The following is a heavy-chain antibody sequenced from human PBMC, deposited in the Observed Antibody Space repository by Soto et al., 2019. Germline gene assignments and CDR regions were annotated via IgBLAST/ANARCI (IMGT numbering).Heavy chain of an antibody. Sequence: EVQVLESGGGLVQPGGSLRLSCAASGFTFSTYAMTWVRQAPGKGLEWVSAITGSGTTTYYADSVKGRFTISRDNSKNTLYRQMNSLRAEDTAVYYCGKDPPGPAYYFDYWGQGAQVIVSS. CDR1: GFTFSTYA. CDR2: ITGSGTTT. CDR3: GKDPPGPAYYFDY. J-gene: IGHJ4*02. V-gene: IGHV3-23*01.